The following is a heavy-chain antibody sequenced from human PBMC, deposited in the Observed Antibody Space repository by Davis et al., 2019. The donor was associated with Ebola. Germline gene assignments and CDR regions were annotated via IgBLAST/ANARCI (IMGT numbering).Heavy chain of an antibody. V-gene: IGHV4-30-4*01. Sequence: MPSETLSPTFTVSGGSISSGDYYWSWIRQPPGKGLEWIGYIYYSGSTYYNPSLKSRVTISVDTSKNQFSLKLSSVTAADTAVYYCARPLRGYWSFDPWGQGTLVTVSS. D-gene: IGHD3-22*01. CDR3: ARPLRGYWSFDP. CDR2: IYYSGST. J-gene: IGHJ5*02. CDR1: GGSISSGDYY.